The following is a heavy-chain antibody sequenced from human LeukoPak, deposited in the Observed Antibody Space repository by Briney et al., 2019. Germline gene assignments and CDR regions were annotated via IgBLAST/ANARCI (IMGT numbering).Heavy chain of an antibody. CDR2: INSDGSST. Sequence: GGSLRLSCAASGFSFSSYWMHWVRQAPGKGLVWVSRINSDGSSTIYADSVKGRFTISRDNAKNALYLQMNSLRAEDTAVYYCAREYPPRYYYDSSGYLDYWGQGTLVTVSS. V-gene: IGHV3-74*01. CDR3: AREYPPRYYYDSSGYLDY. J-gene: IGHJ4*02. D-gene: IGHD3-22*01. CDR1: GFSFSSYW.